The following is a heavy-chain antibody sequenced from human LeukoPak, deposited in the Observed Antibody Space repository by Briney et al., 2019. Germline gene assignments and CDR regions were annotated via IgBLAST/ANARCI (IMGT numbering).Heavy chain of an antibody. CDR3: ARADFIDAGPYLIGP. CDR1: GYSFTDYY. V-gene: IGHV1-2*06. J-gene: IGHJ5*02. CDR2: INTKSGRT. Sequence: ASVKVSCKTSGYSFTDYYIRWVRQAPGQGLEWMGRINTKSGRTSSARKFQGRVTMTRDPSITTVYMDMAWLTSDDTAIYFCARADFIDAGPYLIGPWGQGTLVTVSS. D-gene: IGHD3-3*01.